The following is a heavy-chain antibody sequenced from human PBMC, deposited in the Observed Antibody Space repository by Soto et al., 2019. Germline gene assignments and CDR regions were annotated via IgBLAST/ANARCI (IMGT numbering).Heavy chain of an antibody. CDR3: ARDPGFGFGYSYAFAMDV. D-gene: IGHD5-18*01. CDR1: CYTFSNYG. CDR2: NSGYNGNT. V-gene: IGHV1-18*01. Sequence: VASVKVSCKASCYTFSNYGISWVRQGPGQGSEWMGWNSGYNGNTHYEEKVQDRIKMTTDTSTSTTYQELRSLRSDDTAVYFCARDPGFGFGYSYAFAMDVWGQGTTVTVSS. J-gene: IGHJ6*02.